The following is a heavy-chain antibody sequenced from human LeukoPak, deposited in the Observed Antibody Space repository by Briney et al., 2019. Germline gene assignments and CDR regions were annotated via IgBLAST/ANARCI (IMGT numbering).Heavy chain of an antibody. CDR1: GFTFSSNA. J-gene: IGHJ6*03. D-gene: IGHD3-10*01. V-gene: IGHV3-30*01. Sequence: PGGSLRLSCAASGFTFSSNAIHWVRQAPGKGLEWVAVISYNGSKKFYADSVKGRFTISRDNSKNTLYLQMNSLRAEDTAVYSCARDRVPPASGVFTYYMAVWGKGTTVIVSS. CDR2: ISYNGSKK. CDR3: ARDRVPPASGVFTYYMAV.